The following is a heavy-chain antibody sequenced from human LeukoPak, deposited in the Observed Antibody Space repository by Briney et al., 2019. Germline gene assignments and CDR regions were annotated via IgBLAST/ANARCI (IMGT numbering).Heavy chain of an antibody. CDR2: IRYDGSNK. J-gene: IGHJ4*02. CDR3: AKGSGYSYGYEHYY. Sequence: PGGSLILSCAASGFTFSSYGMHSVRQAPGKGLGWVAFIRYDGSNKYYADSVKGRFTISRDNSKNTLYLQMNRLRAEDTAVYYCAKGSGYSYGYEHYYWGQGTLVTVSS. D-gene: IGHD5-18*01. V-gene: IGHV3-30*02. CDR1: GFTFSSYG.